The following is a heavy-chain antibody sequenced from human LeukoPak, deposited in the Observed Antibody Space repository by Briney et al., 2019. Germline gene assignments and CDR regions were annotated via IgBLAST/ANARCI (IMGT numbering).Heavy chain of an antibody. CDR1: GGSISNAFSY. V-gene: IGHV4-31*03. Sequence: PSETLSLTCTVSGGSISNAFSYWDWIRQHPGKGLEWIGYIYYSGSTYYNPSLKSRVTISIDTSKNQFSLKLSSVTAADTAVYYCARAFCTNGVCPALGYWGQGTLVTVSS. J-gene: IGHJ4*02. CDR2: IYYSGST. CDR3: ARAFCTNGVCPALGY. D-gene: IGHD2-8*01.